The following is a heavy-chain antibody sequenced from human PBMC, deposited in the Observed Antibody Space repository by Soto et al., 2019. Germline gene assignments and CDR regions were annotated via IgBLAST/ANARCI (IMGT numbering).Heavy chain of an antibody. V-gene: IGHV5-51*01. CDR3: AKVPGTGTTPWYYYGMDV. J-gene: IGHJ6*02. CDR1: GYSFTSYW. Sequence: PGESLKISCHGSGYSFTSYWINWVRQMPGKGLEWMGIIYPGDSDTRYSPSFQGQVTISADKSINTAYLQWRSLKASDTAVYYCAKVPGTGTTPWYYYGMDVWGQGTTVTVSS. CDR2: IYPGDSDT. D-gene: IGHD1-7*01.